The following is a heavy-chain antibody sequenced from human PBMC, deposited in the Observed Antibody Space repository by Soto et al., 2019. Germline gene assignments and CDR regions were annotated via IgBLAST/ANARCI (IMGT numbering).Heavy chain of an antibody. V-gene: IGHV4-34*01. CDR3: ASGQEGAVATP. CDR2: IKDGGRT. J-gene: IGHJ5*02. D-gene: IGHD5-12*01. CDR1: GGSLSGYY. Sequence: QVQLQQWGAGLLKPSETLSLNCAVNGGSLSGYYWSWIRQPPGKGLEWIGEIKDGGRTNYSPSRKSRATISSDTTNNQLSLRLYSVTAAATGVYYCASGQEGAVATPWDQGTLVTVSS.